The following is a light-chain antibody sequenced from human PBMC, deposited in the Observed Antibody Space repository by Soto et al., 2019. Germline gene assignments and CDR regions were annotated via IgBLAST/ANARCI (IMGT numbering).Light chain of an antibody. Sequence: EIVLTQSPATLSLSPDERATLSCRASQSVSSYLAWYQQKPGQAPRLLIYDASNRATGIPARFSGSGSGTDFTLTISILEPEDFAIYYCQQRYNWPKTFGQGTKVEIK. CDR3: QQRYNWPKT. CDR1: QSVSSY. J-gene: IGKJ1*01. CDR2: DAS. V-gene: IGKV3-11*01.